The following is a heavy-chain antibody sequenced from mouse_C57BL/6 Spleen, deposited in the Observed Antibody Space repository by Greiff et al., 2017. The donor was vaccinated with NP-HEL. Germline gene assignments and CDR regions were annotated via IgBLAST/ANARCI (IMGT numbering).Heavy chain of an antibody. CDR3: ARRGSSGPAWFAY. V-gene: IGHV5-17*01. Sequence: EVMLVESGGGLVKPGGSLKLSCAASGFTFSDYGMHWVRQAPEKGLEWVAYISSGSSTIYYADTVKGRFTISRDNAKNTLFLQMTSLRSEDTAMYDCARRGSSGPAWFAYWGQGTLVTVSA. D-gene: IGHD3-2*02. J-gene: IGHJ3*01. CDR1: GFTFSDYG. CDR2: ISSGSSTI.